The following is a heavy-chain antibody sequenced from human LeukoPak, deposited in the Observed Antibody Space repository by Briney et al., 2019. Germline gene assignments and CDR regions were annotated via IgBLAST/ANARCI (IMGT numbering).Heavy chain of an antibody. J-gene: IGHJ4*02. Sequence: PGGSLRLSCAASGFTFSNYAMNWVRQAPGRGLEWVLGISGGGGSTWYADSVKGRFTISRDDSKNTVYLQMNSLRAEDTAIYYCAKVAPGYCSSTSCYRGIDYWGPGTLVTVSS. D-gene: IGHD2-2*01. CDR3: AKVAPGYCSSTSCYRGIDY. CDR1: GFTFSNYA. V-gene: IGHV3-23*01. CDR2: ISGGGGST.